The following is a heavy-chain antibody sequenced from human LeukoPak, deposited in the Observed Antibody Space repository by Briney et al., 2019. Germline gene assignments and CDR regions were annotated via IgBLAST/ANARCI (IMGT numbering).Heavy chain of an antibody. D-gene: IGHD3-10*01. J-gene: IGHJ6*02. CDR1: GYSFTSYW. CDR2: IYPGDSDT. Sequence: GESLQISCQGSGYSFTSYWIGWVRQMPGKGLEWMGIIYPGDSDTRYSPSFQGQVTISADKSISTAYLQWSSLKASDTAMYFCARQYCGSGGLYFYFGMDVWGQGTTVTVSS. V-gene: IGHV5-51*01. CDR3: ARQYCGSGGLYFYFGMDV.